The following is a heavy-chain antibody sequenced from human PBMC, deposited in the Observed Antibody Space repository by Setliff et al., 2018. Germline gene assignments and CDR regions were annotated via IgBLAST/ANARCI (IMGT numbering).Heavy chain of an antibody. CDR2: ININVDSI. CDR1: GFNFRNSA. V-gene: IGHV3-48*01. Sequence: GGSLSLSCAASGFNFRNSAMNWVRQAPGEGLEWISYININVDSIYYADSVKGRVTISRDDARSTMYLQMNRLRAEDTAVYYCARDNWVDSVMVTEKGEFWGQGTLVTVSS. D-gene: IGHD5-18*01. CDR3: ARDNWVDSVMVTEKGEF. J-gene: IGHJ4*02.